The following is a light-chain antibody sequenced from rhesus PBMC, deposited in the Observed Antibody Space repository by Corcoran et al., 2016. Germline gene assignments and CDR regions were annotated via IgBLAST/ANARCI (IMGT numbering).Light chain of an antibody. CDR2: KAS. J-gene: IGKJ3*01. Sequence: DIQMTQSPSSLSASVGDRVTITCRASENVNNYLHWYQQRTGKAPKLLIYKASTLQSGVPSRFSGSGSGTDFTLTISSLQPEDFASYYCQQYYNYPFTFGPGTKLDIK. CDR3: QQYYNYPFT. V-gene: IGKV1-74*01. CDR1: ENVNNY.